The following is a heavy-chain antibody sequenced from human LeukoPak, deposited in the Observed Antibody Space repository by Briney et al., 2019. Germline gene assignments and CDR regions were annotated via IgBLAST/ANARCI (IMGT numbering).Heavy chain of an antibody. CDR1: GFTFSSYS. CDR2: ISSSSSTI. V-gene: IGHV3-48*02. D-gene: IGHD3-3*01. CDR3: ARDLNYDFWSGYYPSYYYYGMDV. Sequence: GGSLRLSCAASGFTFSSYSMNWVRQAPGKGLEWVSYISSSSSTIYYVDSVKGRFTISRDNAKNSLYLQMNSLRDEDTAVYYCARDLNYDFWSGYYPSYYYYGMDVWGQGTTVTVSS. J-gene: IGHJ6*02.